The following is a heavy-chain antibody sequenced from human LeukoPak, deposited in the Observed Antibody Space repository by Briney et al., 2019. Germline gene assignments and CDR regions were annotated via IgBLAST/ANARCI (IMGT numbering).Heavy chain of an antibody. CDR3: ARPTELYLSAFDI. V-gene: IGHV5-51*01. CDR1: GYSFTSYW. D-gene: IGHD1-1*01. CDR2: IYPGDSDT. Sequence: GESLKISCKGSGYSFTSYWIGWVRQMPGNGLEWMGIIYPGDSDTRYSPSFQGQVTISADKSISTAYLQWSSLKASDTAMYYCARPTELYLSAFDIWGQGTMVTVSS. J-gene: IGHJ3*02.